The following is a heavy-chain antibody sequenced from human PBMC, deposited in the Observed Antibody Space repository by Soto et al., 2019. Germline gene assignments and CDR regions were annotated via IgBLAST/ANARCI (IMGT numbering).Heavy chain of an antibody. CDR2: IIPIFGTA. Sequence: SVKVSCKASGGTFISYAISWVRQAPGQGLEWMGGIIPIFGTANYAQKFQGRVTITADKSTSTAYMELSSLRSEDTAVYYCARRNTMVRGVIISDYYYGMDVWGQGTTVTVSS. J-gene: IGHJ6*02. CDR1: GGTFISYA. D-gene: IGHD3-10*01. CDR3: ARRNTMVRGVIISDYYYGMDV. V-gene: IGHV1-69*06.